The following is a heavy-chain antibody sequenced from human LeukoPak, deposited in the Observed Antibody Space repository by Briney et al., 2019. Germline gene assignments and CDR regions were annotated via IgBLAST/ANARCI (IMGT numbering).Heavy chain of an antibody. Sequence: PGRSLRLSCAASGFTFSRYGMHWVRQAPGKGLEWVAVISSDGSIKYYVDSVKGRFTLSRDNSKNTLYLQMSSLRAEDTAVYYCARDLGGDSSGHYYMFDYWGQGTLVTVSA. CDR1: GFTFSRYG. D-gene: IGHD3-22*01. J-gene: IGHJ4*02. CDR2: ISSDGSIK. CDR3: ARDLGGDSSGHYYMFDY. V-gene: IGHV3-30*03.